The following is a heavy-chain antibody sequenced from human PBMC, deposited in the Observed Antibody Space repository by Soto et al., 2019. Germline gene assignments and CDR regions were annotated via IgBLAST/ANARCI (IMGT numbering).Heavy chain of an antibody. CDR1: GYTFTSYY. J-gene: IGHJ4*02. D-gene: IGHD3-16*02. Sequence: QVQLVQSGAEVKKPGASVKVSCKASGYTFTSYYMHWVRQAPGQGLEWMGIINPSGDSTSYAQKFQGRVTMTRDTSTSTVYMELSSLRSEDTAVYYCAMSYYDYVWGSYRSAHFDYWGQGTLVTVSS. V-gene: IGHV1-46*01. CDR3: AMSYYDYVWGSYRSAHFDY. CDR2: INPSGDST.